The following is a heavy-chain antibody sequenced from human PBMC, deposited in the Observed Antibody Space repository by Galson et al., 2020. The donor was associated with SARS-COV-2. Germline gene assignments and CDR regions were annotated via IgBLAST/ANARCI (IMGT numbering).Heavy chain of an antibody. D-gene: IGHD3-16*01. V-gene: IGHV3-33*01. CDR1: GFMFSSFG. J-gene: IGHJ4*02. Sequence: GGSLRLSCAASGFMFSSFGMHWVRQAPGKGLEWVAVIWYHGNKQEYADSVKGRFTISRDNSKNTLYLQINSLRVEDTAVYYCARYEGTPRAWDYWGQGTLVIVSS. CDR2: IWYHGNKQ. CDR3: ARYEGTPRAWDY.